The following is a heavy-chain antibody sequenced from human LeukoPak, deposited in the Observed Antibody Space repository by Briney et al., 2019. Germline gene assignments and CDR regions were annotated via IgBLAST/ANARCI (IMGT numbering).Heavy chain of an antibody. CDR1: GDSVSSNSAA. Sequence: SQTLSLTCAISGDSVSSNSAAWNWIRQSPSRGLEWLGRTYYRSKWYNDYAVSVKSRITINPDTSKNQFSLQLNSVTPEDTAVYYCARDLRDPESSGYGGYYYYMDVWGKGTTVTVSS. J-gene: IGHJ6*03. CDR3: ARDLRDPESSGYGGYYYYMDV. V-gene: IGHV6-1*01. D-gene: IGHD5-12*01. CDR2: TYYRSKWYN.